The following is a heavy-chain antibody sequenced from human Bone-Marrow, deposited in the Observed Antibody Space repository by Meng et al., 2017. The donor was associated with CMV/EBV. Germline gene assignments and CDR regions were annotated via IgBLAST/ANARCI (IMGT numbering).Heavy chain of an antibody. D-gene: IGHD3-3*01. CDR3: AKDGTYYDFWSGYTYYYYYYGMDV. Sequence: GGSLRLSCAASGFTFSSYAMSWVRQAPGKGLEWVSAISGSGGSTYYADSVKGRFTISRDNSKNTLYLQMNSLRAEDTAVYYCAKDGTYYDFWSGYTYYYYYYGMDVWGQGTTVTVSS. J-gene: IGHJ6*02. CDR2: ISGSGGST. V-gene: IGHV3-23*01. CDR1: GFTFSSYA.